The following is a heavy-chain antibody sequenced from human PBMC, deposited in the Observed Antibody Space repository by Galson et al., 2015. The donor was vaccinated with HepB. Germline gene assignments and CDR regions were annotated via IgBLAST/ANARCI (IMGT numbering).Heavy chain of an antibody. D-gene: IGHD6-6*01. CDR3: AKDWRARTYYYYYGMDV. J-gene: IGHJ6*02. Sequence: SLRLSCAASGFTFSSYGMHWVRQAPGKGLEWVAVISYDGSNKYYADSVKGRFTISRDNSKNTLYLQMNSLRAEDTAVYYCAKDWRARTYYYYYGMDVWGQGTTVTVSS. V-gene: IGHV3-30*18. CDR1: GFTFSSYG. CDR2: ISYDGSNK.